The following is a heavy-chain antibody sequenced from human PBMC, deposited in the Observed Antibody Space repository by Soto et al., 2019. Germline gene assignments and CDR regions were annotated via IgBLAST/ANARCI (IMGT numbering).Heavy chain of an antibody. Sequence: QIQLVQSGPESKKPGASVKVSCQTSGYNFISYGLSWVRQAPGQGLEWMGWITPFNFNPNYPQRFRGKITMTTDTATITGYLEVRNLKSDDTAVYYCVRDYSSFPDLGGQGTLVTVSS. D-gene: IGHD4-4*01. CDR2: ITPFNFNP. J-gene: IGHJ5*02. CDR3: VRDYSSFPDL. V-gene: IGHV1-18*04. CDR1: GYNFISYG.